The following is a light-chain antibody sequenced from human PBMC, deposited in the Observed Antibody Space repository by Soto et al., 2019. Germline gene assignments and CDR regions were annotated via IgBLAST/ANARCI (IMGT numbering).Light chain of an antibody. V-gene: IGKV3-15*01. J-gene: IGKJ5*01. Sequence: EIVLTQSPAILSVSPGERATLSCRATETISTNLAWFQRKPGQLPRLLIYGSSTRATGVPDRFSGSGSGTEFTLIIRSLHSEDVAFYSCQQYSNWPPAITFGQGTRLEIK. CDR2: GSS. CDR1: ETISTN. CDR3: QQYSNWPPAIT.